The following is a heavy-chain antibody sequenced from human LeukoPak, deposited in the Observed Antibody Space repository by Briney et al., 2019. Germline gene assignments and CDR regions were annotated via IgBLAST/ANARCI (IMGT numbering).Heavy chain of an antibody. CDR2: INPNSGGT. CDR3: ARDSNTLLWFGNYYMDV. D-gene: IGHD3-10*01. V-gene: IGHV1-2*02. Sequence: ASVEVSCKASGYTFTGYYMHWVRQAPGHGLEWMGWINPNSGGTNYAQKFQGRVTMTRDTSISTAYMELSRLRSDDTAVYYCARDSNTLLWFGNYYMDVWGKGTTVTISS. J-gene: IGHJ6*03. CDR1: GYTFTGYY.